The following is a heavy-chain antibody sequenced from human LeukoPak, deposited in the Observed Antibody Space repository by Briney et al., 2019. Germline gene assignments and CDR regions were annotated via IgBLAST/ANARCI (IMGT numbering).Heavy chain of an antibody. CDR2: ISSNGGST. Sequence: GGSLRLSCAASGFTFSSYAMHWVRQAPGKGLEYVSAISSNGGSTYYANSVKGRFTISRDNAKNSLYLQMNSLRAEDTAVYYCARKVVPAAFDIWGQGTMVTVSS. D-gene: IGHD2-2*01. J-gene: IGHJ3*02. CDR3: ARKVVPAAFDI. CDR1: GFTFSSYA. V-gene: IGHV3-64*01.